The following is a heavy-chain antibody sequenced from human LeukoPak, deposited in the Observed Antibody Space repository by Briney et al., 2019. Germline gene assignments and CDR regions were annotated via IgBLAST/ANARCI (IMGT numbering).Heavy chain of an antibody. J-gene: IGHJ4*02. Sequence: ASVKVSCKASGYTFTGYSMHWVRQAPGQGLEWMGWINPNSGVTNYAQKFQGRVTMTRDTSISTAYMELSSLRSDDTVVYYCARVGVEGASCYDYWGQGTLVTVSS. V-gene: IGHV1-2*02. CDR3: ARVGVEGASCYDY. D-gene: IGHD2-2*01. CDR1: GYTFTGYS. CDR2: INPNSGVT.